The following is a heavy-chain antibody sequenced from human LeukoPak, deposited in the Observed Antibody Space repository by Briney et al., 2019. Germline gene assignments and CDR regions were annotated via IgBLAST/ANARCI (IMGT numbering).Heavy chain of an antibody. Sequence: ASVKVSCKASGYTFTDYYMHWVRQAPGQGRERMGWINPNSGGTNYAQKFQGRVTITRDTSISTASMELSRLRSDVTAVYYCAREIRIWSGLSLGIDVWGQGTTVTVSS. D-gene: IGHD3-3*01. CDR1: GYTFTDYY. CDR3: AREIRIWSGLSLGIDV. CDR2: INPNSGGT. V-gene: IGHV1-2*02. J-gene: IGHJ6*02.